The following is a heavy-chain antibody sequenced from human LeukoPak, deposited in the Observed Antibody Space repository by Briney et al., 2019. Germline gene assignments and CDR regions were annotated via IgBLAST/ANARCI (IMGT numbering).Heavy chain of an antibody. D-gene: IGHD3-10*01. Sequence: ASVKVSCKASGYTFTGYYMHWVRQAPGQGLEWMGWIHPNSGGTNYAQKFQGRVTMTRDTSFSTAYIELSRLRSDDTAVYYCAIVTYYYGSGSVAFDIWGQGTMVTVSS. J-gene: IGHJ3*02. CDR1: GYTFTGYY. CDR2: IHPNSGGT. CDR3: AIVTYYYGSGSVAFDI. V-gene: IGHV1-2*02.